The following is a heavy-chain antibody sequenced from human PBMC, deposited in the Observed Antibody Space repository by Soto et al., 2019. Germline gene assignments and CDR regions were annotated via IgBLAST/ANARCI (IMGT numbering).Heavy chain of an antibody. CDR3: ARDWAAAGFAY. Sequence: SETLSLTCAVYGGSFSGYYWSWIRQPPGKGLEWIGEINHSGSTNYNPSLKSRVTISVDTSKNQFSLKLSSVTAADTAVYYCARDWAAAGFAYWGQGTLVTVSS. CDR1: GGSFSGYY. D-gene: IGHD6-13*01. V-gene: IGHV4-34*01. J-gene: IGHJ4*02. CDR2: INHSGST.